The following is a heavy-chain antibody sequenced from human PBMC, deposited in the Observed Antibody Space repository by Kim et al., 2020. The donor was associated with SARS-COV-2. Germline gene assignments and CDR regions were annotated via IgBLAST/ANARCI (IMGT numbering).Heavy chain of an antibody. Sequence: GGSLRLSCAASGFTFSSYAMHWVRQAPGKGLEWVAVISYDGSNKYYADSVKGRFTISRDNSKNTLYLQMNSLRAEDTAVYYCARAGSGRYYNAFDIWGQG. J-gene: IGHJ3*02. V-gene: IGHV3-30*04. D-gene: IGHD3-10*01. CDR3: ARAGSGRYYNAFDI. CDR1: GFTFSSYA. CDR2: ISYDGSNK.